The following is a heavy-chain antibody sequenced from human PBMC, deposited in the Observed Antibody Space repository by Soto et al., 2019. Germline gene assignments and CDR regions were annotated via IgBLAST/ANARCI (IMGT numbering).Heavy chain of an antibody. Sequence: QVQLVQSGAEVKRPGSSVKVSCKASGDTFNFYSINWVRQAPGLGLEWMGRVNPIVRMSNYAQKFQGRVKMTVDKSTSTAYMELSSLRSEDTAIYYCASSYGSGYRAFDYWGQGALVTVSS. V-gene: IGHV1-69*02. D-gene: IGHD3-10*01. J-gene: IGHJ4*02. CDR1: GDTFNFYS. CDR2: VNPIVRMS. CDR3: ASSYGSGYRAFDY.